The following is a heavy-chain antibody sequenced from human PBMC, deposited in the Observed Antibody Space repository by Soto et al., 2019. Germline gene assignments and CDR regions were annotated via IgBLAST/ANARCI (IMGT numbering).Heavy chain of an antibody. Sequence: ASVKVSCKASGYTFTGYYMHWVRQAPGQGLEWMGWINPNSGGTNYAQKFQGWVTMTRDTSISTAYMELSRLRSDDTAVCYCAKSIAAAAPDAFDIWGQGTMVTVSS. CDR1: GYTFTGYY. J-gene: IGHJ3*02. CDR2: INPNSGGT. D-gene: IGHD6-13*01. CDR3: AKSIAAAAPDAFDI. V-gene: IGHV1-2*04.